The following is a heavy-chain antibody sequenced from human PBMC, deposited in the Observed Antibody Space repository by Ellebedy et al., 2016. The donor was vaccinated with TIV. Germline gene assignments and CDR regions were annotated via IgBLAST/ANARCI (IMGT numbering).Heavy chain of an antibody. Sequence: SETLSLXXTVSGGSISSYYWSWIRQPLGKGLEWIGYIYYSGSTNYNPSLKSRVTISVDTSKNQFSLKLSSVTAADTAVYYCAGGKDIVVVPAAIIYYYYMDVWGKGTTVTVSS. CDR3: AGGKDIVVVPAAIIYYYYMDV. CDR2: IYYSGST. CDR1: GGSISSYY. V-gene: IGHV4-59*13. J-gene: IGHJ6*03. D-gene: IGHD2-2*02.